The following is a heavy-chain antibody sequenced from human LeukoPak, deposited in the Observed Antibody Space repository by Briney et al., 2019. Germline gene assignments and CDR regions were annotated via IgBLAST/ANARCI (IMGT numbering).Heavy chain of an antibody. D-gene: IGHD1-26*01. CDR2: VSYDGSGE. CDR1: GFIFRSYP. V-gene: IGHV3-30*01. Sequence: GGSLRLSCAASGFIFRSYPMHWVRQAPGKGLEWVAVVSYDGSGENYADSVNGRFTISRDNSKNTLYLQMNSPRAEDTAVFYCARDGVGTAFDLWGQGTMVTVSS. J-gene: IGHJ3*01. CDR3: ARDGVGTAFDL.